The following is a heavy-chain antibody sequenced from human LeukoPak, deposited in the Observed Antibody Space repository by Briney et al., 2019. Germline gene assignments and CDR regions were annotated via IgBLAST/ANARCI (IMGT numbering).Heavy chain of an antibody. V-gene: IGHV3-7*01. J-gene: IGHJ6*02. Sequence: GGSLRLSCAASGFTFSNFWMNWVRQAPGKGLEWVANIKQDGSVKHYVDSVKGRFTISRDNSKNTLYLQMNSLRAEDTAVYYCASLQDGNCIAVAGTSLSFCGMDVWGQGTTVTVSS. CDR3: ASLQDGNCIAVAGTSLSFCGMDV. CDR1: GFTFSNFW. CDR2: IKQDGSVK. D-gene: IGHD6-19*01.